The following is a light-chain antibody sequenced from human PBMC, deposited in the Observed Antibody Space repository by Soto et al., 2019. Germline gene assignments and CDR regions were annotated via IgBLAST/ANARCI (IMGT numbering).Light chain of an antibody. CDR3: HQYNSWPPET. V-gene: IGKV3-15*01. Sequence: EMVVPRCRAHRSGCLSEKGKSFCRASQSISRSLAWYQQKPGQAPRLLISDASTRASGIPARFSGSGSGTEFTLTISSLQSEDFALYYCHQYNSWPPETLGQGTKVDI. CDR2: DAS. J-gene: IGKJ1*01. CDR1: QSISRS.